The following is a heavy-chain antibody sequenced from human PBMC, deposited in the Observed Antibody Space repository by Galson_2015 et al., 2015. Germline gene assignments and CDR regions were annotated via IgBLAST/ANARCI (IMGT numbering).Heavy chain of an antibody. CDR3: AKEYCSGGSCPHAFDI. J-gene: IGHJ3*02. Sequence: SLRLSCAASGFTFSSYGMHWVRQAPGKGLEWVAVISYDGSNNYYADSVKGRFTISRDNSKNTLYLQMNSLRAEDTAVYYCAKEYCSGGSCPHAFDIWGQGTMVTVSS. CDR2: ISYDGSNN. CDR1: GFTFSSYG. D-gene: IGHD2-15*01. V-gene: IGHV3-30*18.